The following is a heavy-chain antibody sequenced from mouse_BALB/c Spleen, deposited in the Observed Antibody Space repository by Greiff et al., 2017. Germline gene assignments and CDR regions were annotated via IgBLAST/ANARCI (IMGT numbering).Heavy chain of an antibody. D-gene: IGHD1-1*01. CDR1: GYTFTDYA. Sequence: QVQLQQSGPELVRPGVSVKISCKGSGYTFTDYAMHWVKQSHAKSLEWIGVISTYSGNTNYNQKFKGKATMTVDKSSSTAYMELARLTSEDSAIYYCARRGTTVVGSCDYWGQGTTLTVSS. CDR3: ARRGTTVVGSCDY. V-gene: IGHV1-67*01. J-gene: IGHJ2*01. CDR2: ISTYSGNT.